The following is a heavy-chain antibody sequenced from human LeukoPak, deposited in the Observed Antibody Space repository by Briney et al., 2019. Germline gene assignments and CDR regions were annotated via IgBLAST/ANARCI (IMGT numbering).Heavy chain of an antibody. V-gene: IGHV3-48*03. CDR1: GFTFSSYE. J-gene: IGHJ4*02. CDR2: ISSSGSTI. D-gene: IGHD5-24*01. Sequence: GGSLRLSCAASGFTFSSYEMNWVRQAPGKGLEWVSYISSSGSTIYYADSVKGRFTISRDNAKNSLYLQMNSLRPEDTAVYYCAKDDAWLQYGNWGRGTLVTVSS. CDR3: AKDDAWLQYGN.